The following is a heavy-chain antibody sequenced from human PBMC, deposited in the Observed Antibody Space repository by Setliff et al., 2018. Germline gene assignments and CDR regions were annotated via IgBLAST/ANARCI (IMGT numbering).Heavy chain of an antibody. CDR2: TYSSGAT. CDR3: RLWFEETMRDY. V-gene: IGHV3-53*01. Sequence: PGGSLRLSCAASGFVVTNSEMSWVRQAPGKGLEWVSVTYSSGATNYADSVKGRFIISRDDSKDTLYLQMNSLRGEDTAVYYCRLWFEETMRDYWGQGTLVTVSS. J-gene: IGHJ4*02. D-gene: IGHD3-10*01. CDR1: GFVVTNSE.